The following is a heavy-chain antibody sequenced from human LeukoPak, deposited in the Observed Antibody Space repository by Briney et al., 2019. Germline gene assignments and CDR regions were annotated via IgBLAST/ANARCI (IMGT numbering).Heavy chain of an antibody. J-gene: IGHJ4*02. CDR1: GFTFSSYA. V-gene: IGHV3-23*01. CDR3: AKDGSCSSTSSYLGY. CDR2: ISGSGGST. Sequence: GGSLRLSCAASGFTFSSYAMSWVRQAPGKGLEWVSAISGSGGSTYYADSVKGRFTISRDNSKNTLYLQMNSLRAEDTAVYYCAKDGSCSSTSSYLGYWGQGTLVTVSS. D-gene: IGHD2-2*01.